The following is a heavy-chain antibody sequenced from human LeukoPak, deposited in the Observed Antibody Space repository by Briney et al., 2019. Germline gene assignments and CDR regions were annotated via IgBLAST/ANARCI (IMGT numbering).Heavy chain of an antibody. J-gene: IGHJ5*02. CDR2: ISGSGGST. D-gene: IGHD3-3*01. CDR1: GFTFSSYI. V-gene: IGHV3-23*01. Sequence: GGSLRLSCAASGFTFSSYIMTWVRQAPGKGLEWVSAISGSGGSTYYADSVKGRFTISRDNSKNTLYLQMNSLRAENTAVYYCAKDPSGRVFGVVIIPTNWFDPWGQGTLVTVSS. CDR3: AKDPSGRVFGVVIIPTNWFDP.